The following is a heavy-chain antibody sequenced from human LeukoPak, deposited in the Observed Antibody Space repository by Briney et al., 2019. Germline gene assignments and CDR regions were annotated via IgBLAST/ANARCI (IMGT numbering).Heavy chain of an antibody. D-gene: IGHD3-10*01. J-gene: IGHJ5*02. Sequence: HPGGSLRLSCAASGFTFSSYRMNWVRQAPGKGLEWVSYISSSSSTIYYADSVKGRFTISRDNAKNSLYLQMNSLRAEDTAVYYCARASITMVRLLFDPWGQGTLVTVSS. CDR2: ISSSSSTI. CDR1: GFTFSSYR. V-gene: IGHV3-48*04. CDR3: ARASITMVRLLFDP.